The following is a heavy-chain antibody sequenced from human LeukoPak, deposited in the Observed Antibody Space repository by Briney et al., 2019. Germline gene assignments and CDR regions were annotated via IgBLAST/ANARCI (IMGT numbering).Heavy chain of an antibody. CDR1: GFTFSSYW. Sequence: GGSLRLSCAASGFTFSSYWMNWARQAPGKGLEWVASISHNGNVNYYVDSVKGRFTISRDNAKNSLYLQMSNLRAEDTAVYFCARGGGLDVWGQGATVTVSS. V-gene: IGHV3-7*03. CDR2: ISHNGNVN. CDR3: ARGGGLDV. D-gene: IGHD3-16*01. J-gene: IGHJ6*02.